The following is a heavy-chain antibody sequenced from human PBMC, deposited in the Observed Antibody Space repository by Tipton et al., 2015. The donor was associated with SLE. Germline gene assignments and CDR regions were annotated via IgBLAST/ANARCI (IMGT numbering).Heavy chain of an antibody. CDR1: GFTFSSYW. D-gene: IGHD3-10*01. J-gene: IGHJ4*02. CDR2: INSDGSST. CDR3: ARDRGDY. Sequence: TLSLTCAASGFTFSSYWMHWVRQAPGMGLVWVSRINSDGSSTSYADSVKGRFTISRDNAKNTLYLQMNSLRAEDTAVYYCARDRGDYWGQGTLVTVSS. V-gene: IGHV3-74*01.